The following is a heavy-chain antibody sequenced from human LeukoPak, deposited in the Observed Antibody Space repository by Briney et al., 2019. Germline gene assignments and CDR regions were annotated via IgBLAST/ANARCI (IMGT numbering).Heavy chain of an antibody. CDR2: IYHTGNT. D-gene: IGHD3-22*01. CDR3: ATETYYDSSGTHFDY. V-gene: IGHV4-4*02. Sequence: SVTLSLTCAVSGGSIRSSNWWSWARQPPGKGLEWIGEIYHTGNTNYNPSLKSRVTISVDKYKNQFSSKLSSVTAADTAVYYCATETYYDSSGTHFDYWGQGTLVTVST. J-gene: IGHJ4*02. CDR1: GGSIRSSNW.